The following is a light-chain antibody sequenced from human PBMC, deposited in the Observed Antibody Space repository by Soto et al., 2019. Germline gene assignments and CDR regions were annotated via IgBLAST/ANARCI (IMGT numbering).Light chain of an antibody. V-gene: IGKV3-20*01. CDR1: QSVNSNY. J-gene: IGKJ1*01. CDR2: GAS. CDR3: QQYGSSPWT. Sequence: EIVLTQSPGTLSLSPGERATLSCRAIQSVNSNYLAWYQQKPGQAPRLLIYGASSRATGIPDRFSGSGSGTDFTLTVSRLEPEDFAVYYCQQYGSSPWTFGQGTKVEIK.